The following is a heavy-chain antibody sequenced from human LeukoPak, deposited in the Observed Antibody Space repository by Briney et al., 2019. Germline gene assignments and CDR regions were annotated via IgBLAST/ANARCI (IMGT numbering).Heavy chain of an antibody. CDR3: ARGGRSLWFADLLTN. CDR2: IKHDGREK. D-gene: IGHD3-10*01. J-gene: IGHJ4*02. Sequence: PGGSLRLSCEGSGFNFSNYWMGWVRQAPGKGLEWVANIKHDGREKHFVDSVKGRFSISRDNAHNSLYLDMNNLRPEDTALYFCARGGRSLWFADLLTNCGQGILVAVSS. V-gene: IGHV3-7*01. CDR1: GFNFSNYW.